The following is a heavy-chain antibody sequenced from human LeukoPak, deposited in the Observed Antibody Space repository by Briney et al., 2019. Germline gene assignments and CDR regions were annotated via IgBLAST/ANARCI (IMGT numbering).Heavy chain of an antibody. CDR1: GGSISSSSYY. CDR2: AYYSGST. CDR3: ASHVTGPTPYYLDY. Sequence: SETLSLTCTVSGGSISSSSYYWGWIRQPPGKGLEWIGSAYYSGSTYYNPSLRRRVTVSVDTSKRPFPLTLSSVTAAATAVYYCASHVTGPTPYYLDYWGQGNLVTVSS. J-gene: IGHJ4*02. V-gene: IGHV4-39*01. D-gene: IGHD3-16*01.